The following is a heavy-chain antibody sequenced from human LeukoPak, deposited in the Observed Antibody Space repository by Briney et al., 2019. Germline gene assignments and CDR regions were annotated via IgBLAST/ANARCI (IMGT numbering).Heavy chain of an antibody. CDR2: INHSGST. J-gene: IGHJ4*02. D-gene: IGHD5-18*01. CDR3: ASDVDTAMGGTY. Sequence: SETLSLTCAVYGGSFGGYSWNWIRQPPGKGLEWIGEINHSGSTNNNPSLKSRVTISVDTSKNQFSLKLSSVTAADTAVYYCASDVDTAMGGTYWGQGTLVTVSS. V-gene: IGHV4-34*01. CDR1: GGSFGGYS.